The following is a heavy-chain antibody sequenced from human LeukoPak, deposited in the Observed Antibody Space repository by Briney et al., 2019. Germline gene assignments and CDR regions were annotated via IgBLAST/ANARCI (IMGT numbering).Heavy chain of an antibody. D-gene: IGHD1-26*01. CDR1: GYSFNSYW. V-gene: IGHV5-51*01. CDR2: IYPGDSDA. J-gene: IGHJ4*02. CDR3: ARRRDLYSGGYYPFDY. Sequence: SGESLKISCKGSGYSFNSYWIGWVRQMPGKGLKWMGIIYPGDSDARYSPSFQGQVTISADKSISTAYLQWSSLKASDTAMYYCARRRDLYSGGYYPFDYWGQGTLVTVSS.